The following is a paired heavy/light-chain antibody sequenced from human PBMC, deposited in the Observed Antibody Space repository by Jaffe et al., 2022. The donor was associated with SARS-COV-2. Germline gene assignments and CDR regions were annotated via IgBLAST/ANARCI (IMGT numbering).Light chain of an antibody. Sequence: QSVLTQPPSVSGAPGQRVTISCTGSSSNIGAGYDVHWYQQLPGTAPKLLIYGNSNRPSGVPDRFSGSKSGTSASLAITGLQAEDEADYYCQSYDSSLTFDVFGTGTKVTVL. CDR1: SSNIGAGYD. CDR2: GNS. CDR3: QSYDSSLTFDV. J-gene: IGLJ1*01. V-gene: IGLV1-40*01.
Heavy chain of an antibody. CDR2: ISAYNGNT. CDR3: ARAFNPDVVVVVAATLEYDY. J-gene: IGHJ4*02. CDR1: GYTFTSYG. V-gene: IGHV1-18*01. Sequence: QVQLVQSGAEVKKPGASVKVSCKASGYTFTSYGISWVRQAPGQGLEWMGWISAYNGNTNYAQKLQGRVTMTTDTSTSTAYMELRSLRSDDTAVYYCARAFNPDVVVVVAATLEYDYWGQGTLVTVSS. D-gene: IGHD2-15*01.